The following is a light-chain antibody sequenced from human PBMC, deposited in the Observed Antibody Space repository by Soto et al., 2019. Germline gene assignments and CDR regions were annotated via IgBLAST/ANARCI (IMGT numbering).Light chain of an antibody. CDR2: GAS. CDR1: QSVSSSY. J-gene: IGKJ2*01. V-gene: IGKV3-20*01. CDR3: EQYGSSLYT. Sequence: EIVLTQSPGTLSLSPGERATLSCRASQSVSSSYLAWYQQKPAQAPRLLSYGASSMATGIPDRLGGSRSGTYSTLTISRLEPHAFAVYYCEQYGSSLYTFGQATKLEIK.